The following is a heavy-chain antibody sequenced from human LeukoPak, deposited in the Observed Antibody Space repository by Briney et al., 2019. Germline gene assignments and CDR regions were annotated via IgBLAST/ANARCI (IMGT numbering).Heavy chain of an antibody. D-gene: IGHD4-17*01. CDR1: GYTLTELS. CDR3: ATDRTTVTTRQNLDY. V-gene: IGHV1-24*01. CDR2: FDPEDGET. Sequence: ASVRVSCTVSGYTLTELSMHRVRQAPGKGLEWMGGFDPEDGETIYTQKFQGRVTMTEDTSTDTAYMELSSLRSEDTAVYYCATDRTTVTTRQNLDYWGQGTLVTVSS. J-gene: IGHJ4*02.